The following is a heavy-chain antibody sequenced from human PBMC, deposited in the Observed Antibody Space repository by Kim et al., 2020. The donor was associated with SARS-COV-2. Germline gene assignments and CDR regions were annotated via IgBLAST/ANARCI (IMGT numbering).Heavy chain of an antibody. CDR1: GFSFDDYA. CDR2: ISWNSGSI. CDR3: AKTFYDSSGWYDY. D-gene: IGHD3-22*01. J-gene: IGHJ4*02. Sequence: GGYLRLSCAASGFSFDDYAMHWVRQAPGKGLEWVSSISWNSGSIGYADSVKGRFTISRDNAKNSLYLQMNSLRAEDTALYYCAKTFYDSSGWYDYWGQGTLVTVSS. V-gene: IGHV3-9*01.